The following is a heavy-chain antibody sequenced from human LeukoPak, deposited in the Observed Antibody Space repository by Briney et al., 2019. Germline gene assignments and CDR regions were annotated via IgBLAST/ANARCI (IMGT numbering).Heavy chain of an antibody. D-gene: IGHD7-27*01. J-gene: IGHJ4*02. CDR3: AKSHNNWGFQLDY. CDR1: GLTFSSYA. CDR2: ISGSGGST. Sequence: GGSLRLSCAASGLTFSSYAMSWVRQAPGKGLEWVSAISGSGGSTYYADSVKGRFTISRDNSKNTLYLQMNSLRAEDTAVYYCAKSHNNWGFQLDYWGQGTLVTVSS. V-gene: IGHV3-23*01.